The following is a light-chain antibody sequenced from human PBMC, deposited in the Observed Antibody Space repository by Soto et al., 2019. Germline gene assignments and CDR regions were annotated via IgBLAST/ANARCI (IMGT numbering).Light chain of an antibody. J-gene: IGLJ2*01. V-gene: IGLV6-57*02. Sequence: NFMLTQPQSVSESPGKTVTISCTGSSGSVANNYVQWYQQRPGSAPTTVIYEDNRRRSGVPERFSGSVDSSSNSASLTISGLKPEDEADYYCQSYDSGNRGVFGGGTKLTVL. CDR1: SGSVANNY. CDR3: QSYDSGNRGV. CDR2: EDN.